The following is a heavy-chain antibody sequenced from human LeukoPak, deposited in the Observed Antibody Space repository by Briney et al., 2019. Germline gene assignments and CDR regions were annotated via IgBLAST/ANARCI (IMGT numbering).Heavy chain of an antibody. V-gene: IGHV3-11*01. CDR3: ARGHYEMGV. J-gene: IGHJ6*02. CDR1: RFTLSEYL. Sequence: GGSLRLSCVASRFTLSEYLMSWIRPAPGKGLEWVSHIAHSGNGMWYADAVRGRFTISRDNAKNLLFLQMDSLRAEDTAVYYCARGHYEMGVWGQGTTVIVSS. CDR2: IAHSGNGM.